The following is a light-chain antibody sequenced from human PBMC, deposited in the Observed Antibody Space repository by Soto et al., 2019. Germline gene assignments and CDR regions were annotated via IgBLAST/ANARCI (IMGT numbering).Light chain of an antibody. CDR3: QQYGSSSWT. V-gene: IGKV3-20*01. CDR2: GAS. CDR1: QSVSSSY. J-gene: IGKJ1*01. Sequence: EIVLTQSPGTLSLSPVERATLSCRASQSVSSSYLAWYQHKPGQAPRLLIYGASSRATGIPDRFSGSGSGTDFTLTISRLEPEDFAVYYCQQYGSSSWTFGQGTKVDIK.